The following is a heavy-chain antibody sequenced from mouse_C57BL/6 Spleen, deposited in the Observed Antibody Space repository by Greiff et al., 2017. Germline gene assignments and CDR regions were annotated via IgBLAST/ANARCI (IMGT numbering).Heavy chain of an antibody. CDR1: GYTFTGYW. Sequence: EVQLQQSGAELMKPGASVKLSCKATGYTFTGYWIEWVKQRPEQGLEWIGWIDPENGDTEYASKFQGKATITADTSSNTAYLQLSSLTSEDTAVYYCTKGRVYDYDSYFDYWGQGTTLTVSS. D-gene: IGHD2-4*01. CDR2: IDPENGDT. CDR3: TKGRVYDYDSYFDY. V-gene: IGHV14-4*01. J-gene: IGHJ2*01.